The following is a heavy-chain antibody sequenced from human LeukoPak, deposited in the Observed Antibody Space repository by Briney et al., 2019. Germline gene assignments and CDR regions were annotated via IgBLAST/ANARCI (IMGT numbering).Heavy chain of an antibody. CDR1: GGSISSYY. CDR3: ARGDTMVRGVIAYYHYGMDV. D-gene: IGHD3-10*01. CDR2: IYYSGST. J-gene: IGHJ6*04. V-gene: IGHV4-59*01. Sequence: SETLSLTCTVSGGSISSYYLSWIRQPPGKGLEWIGYIYYSGSTNYNPSLKSRVTISVDTSKNQFSLKLSSVTAAYTAVYYCARGDTMVRGVIAYYHYGMDVWGKGTTVTVSS.